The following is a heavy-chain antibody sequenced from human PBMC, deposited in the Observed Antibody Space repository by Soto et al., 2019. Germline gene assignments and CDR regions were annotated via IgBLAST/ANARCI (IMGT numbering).Heavy chain of an antibody. CDR1: GGSVSSGSYY. D-gene: IGHD1-26*01. Sequence: SETLSLTCTVSGGSVSSGSYYWSWIRQPPGKGLEWIGYIYYSGSTNYNPSLKSRVTISVDTSKNQFSLKLSSVTAADTAVYYCARDSIVGATSYYHYGMDVWGQGTLVTVSS. J-gene: IGHJ6*02. CDR3: ARDSIVGATSYYHYGMDV. CDR2: IYYSGST. V-gene: IGHV4-61*01.